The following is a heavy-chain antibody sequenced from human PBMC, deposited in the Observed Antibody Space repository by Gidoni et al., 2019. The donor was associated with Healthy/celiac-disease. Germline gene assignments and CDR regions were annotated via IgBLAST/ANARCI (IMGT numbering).Heavy chain of an antibody. Sequence: QVQLQQCGAGLLKPSETLSLTCAVYGGSFSGYYWSWIRQPPGKGLEWIGEINHSGSTNYNPSLKSRVTISVDTSKNQFSLKLSSVTAADTAVYYCARAPALTYWGQGTLVTVSS. CDR2: INHSGST. V-gene: IGHV4-34*01. J-gene: IGHJ4*02. CDR1: GGSFSGYY. CDR3: ARAPALTY.